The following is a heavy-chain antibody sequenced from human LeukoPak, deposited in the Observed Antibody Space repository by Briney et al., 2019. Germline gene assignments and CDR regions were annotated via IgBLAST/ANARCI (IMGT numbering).Heavy chain of an antibody. V-gene: IGHV3-53*01. CDR3: ARDGGYSGYDFFDY. CDR1: GFTVSSNY. CDR2: IYSGGST. D-gene: IGHD5-12*01. J-gene: IGHJ4*02. Sequence: GGSLRLSCAASGFTVSSNYMSWVRQAPGKGLEWVSVIYSGGSTYYADSVKGRFTISRDNSKNTLYLQMNSLRAEDTAVYYCARDGGYSGYDFFDYWGQGTLVTVSS.